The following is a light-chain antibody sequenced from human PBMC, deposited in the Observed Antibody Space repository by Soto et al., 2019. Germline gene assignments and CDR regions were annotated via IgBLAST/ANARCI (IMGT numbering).Light chain of an antibody. Sequence: EIVLTQSPVTLSLSPGERATLSCRASQSVSSYLAWYQQKPGQAPRLLIYDASNRATGIPARFSGSGSGTDFTLTIDNLEPEDFAVYYWQQRSNWPPITVGQGTRLEIK. CDR2: DAS. CDR3: QQRSNWPPIT. V-gene: IGKV3-11*01. CDR1: QSVSSY. J-gene: IGKJ5*01.